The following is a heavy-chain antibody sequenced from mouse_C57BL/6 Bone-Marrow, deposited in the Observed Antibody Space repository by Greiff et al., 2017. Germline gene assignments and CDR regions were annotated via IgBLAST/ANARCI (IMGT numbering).Heavy chain of an antibody. Sequence: EVKLMESGGGLVQPGGSLKLSCAASGFTFSDYYMYWVRQTPEKRLEWVAYISNGGGSTYYPDTVKGRFTISRDNAKNTLYLQMSRLKSEDTAMYYCERSTTAYAMDYWGQGTSVTVSS. J-gene: IGHJ4*01. CDR3: ERSTTAYAMDY. CDR1: GFTFSDYY. V-gene: IGHV5-12*01. CDR2: ISNGGGST. D-gene: IGHD1-2*01.